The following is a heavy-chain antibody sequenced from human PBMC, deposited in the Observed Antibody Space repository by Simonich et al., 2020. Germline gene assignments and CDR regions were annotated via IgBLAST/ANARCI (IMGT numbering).Heavy chain of an antibody. CDR3: AKDLGERITMIVVVIDAFDI. V-gene: IGHV3-23*01. J-gene: IGHJ3*02. CDR2: ISGSGGSK. Sequence: GGGLVQPGGSLRLSCAASGFTFSSYAMSWVRPAPGKGLEWVSAISGSGGSKYYADSVKGRFTISRDNSKNTLYLQMNSLRAEDTAVYYCAKDLGERITMIVVVIDAFDIWGQGTMVTVSS. CDR1: GFTFSSYA. D-gene: IGHD3-22*01.